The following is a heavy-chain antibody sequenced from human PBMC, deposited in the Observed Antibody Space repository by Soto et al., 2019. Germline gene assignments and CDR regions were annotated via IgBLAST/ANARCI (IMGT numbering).Heavy chain of an antibody. D-gene: IGHD3-3*01. CDR3: AKVEYFDFWSCYYYYYGLYA. J-gene: IGHJ6*02. V-gene: IGHV3-23*01. CDR1: GFPFSSYA. CDR2: ISKSGDTT. Sequence: PGGSLRLSCAASGFPFSSYAMNWVRQAPGKGLEWVSTISKSGDTTYNADSVKGRFTVSRDNSKNTLYLQMNSLRAEDTAVYYCAKVEYFDFWSCYYYYYGLYARSQGTTDTVSS.